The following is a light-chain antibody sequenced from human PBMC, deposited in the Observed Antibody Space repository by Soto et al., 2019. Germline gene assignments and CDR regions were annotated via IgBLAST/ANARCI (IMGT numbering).Light chain of an antibody. J-gene: IGKJ2*01. V-gene: IGKV3-11*01. CDR3: QQRSNWPPMYT. CDR2: DAS. Sequence: EIVLTQSPATLSLSPGERATLSCRASQSVSSYLAWYQQKTGQAPRLLIYDASNRATGIPARFSGSGSGTDFTLTISSLEPEDFAVYYWQQRSNWPPMYTFGQGTKVEIK. CDR1: QSVSSY.